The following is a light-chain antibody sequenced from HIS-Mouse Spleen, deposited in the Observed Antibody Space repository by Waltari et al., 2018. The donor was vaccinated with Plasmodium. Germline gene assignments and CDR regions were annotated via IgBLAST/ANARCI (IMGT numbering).Light chain of an antibody. CDR3: CSYAGSYTYV. J-gene: IGLJ1*01. CDR1: TSVVGGYNY. Sequence: QSALTQPRSVSGSPGQSVPISCTETTSVVGGYNYVSWYQHNPGKAPKLMIYDVSKRPSGVPDRFAGSKSGNTASLTISGLQAEDEADYYCCSYAGSYTYVFGTGTKVTVL. V-gene: IGLV2-11*01. CDR2: DVS.